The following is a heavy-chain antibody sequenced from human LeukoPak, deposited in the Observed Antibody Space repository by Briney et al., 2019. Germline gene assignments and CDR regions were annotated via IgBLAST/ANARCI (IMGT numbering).Heavy chain of an antibody. Sequence: SETLSLTCTVSGGSISSSDYYWGWIRQPPGKGLEWIGSIYYGGSTYYNPSLKSRVTISVNTSMNQFSLKLSFVTTADTAVYYCARALGYCSGGSCTRGYNWFDPWGQGTLVTVPS. D-gene: IGHD2-15*01. CDR3: ARALGYCSGGSCTRGYNWFDP. J-gene: IGHJ5*02. CDR2: IYYGGST. CDR1: GGSISSSDYY. V-gene: IGHV4-39*01.